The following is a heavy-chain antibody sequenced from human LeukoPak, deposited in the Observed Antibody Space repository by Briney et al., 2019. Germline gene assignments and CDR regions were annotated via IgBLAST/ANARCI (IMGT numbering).Heavy chain of an antibody. CDR2: ISAYNGNT. J-gene: IGHJ6*03. CDR1: GYTFTSYG. V-gene: IGHV1-18*01. CDR3: ARDSGITIFGVPLSPYYSYMDV. D-gene: IGHD3-3*01. Sequence: GASVKVSCKASGYTFTSYGISWVRQAPGQGLEWMGWISAYNGNTNYAQKLQGRVTMTTDTSMSTAYMELRSLRSDDTAVYYCARDSGITIFGVPLSPYYSYMDVWGQGTTVTVSS.